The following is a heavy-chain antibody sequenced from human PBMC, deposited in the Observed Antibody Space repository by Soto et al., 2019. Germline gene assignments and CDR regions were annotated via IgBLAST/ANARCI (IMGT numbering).Heavy chain of an antibody. D-gene: IGHD6-19*01. CDR1: GGTFSSYT. Sequence: QVQLVQSGAEVKKPGSSVKVSCKASGGTFSSYTINWVRQAPGQGLEWMGRIIPIVGLANYAQKFQARVTITADKSTSTAYMELSSLRSEDTAVYYCASSSGWYYFDYWGRGSLVTVSS. V-gene: IGHV1-69*02. CDR2: IIPIVGLA. CDR3: ASSSGWYYFDY. J-gene: IGHJ4*02.